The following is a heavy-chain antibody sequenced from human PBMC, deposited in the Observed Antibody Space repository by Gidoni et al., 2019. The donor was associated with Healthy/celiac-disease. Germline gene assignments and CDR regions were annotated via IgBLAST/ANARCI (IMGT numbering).Heavy chain of an antibody. V-gene: IGHV4-59*01. CDR1: GGSISSYY. J-gene: IGHJ5*02. Sequence: QVQLQESGPGLVKPSETLSLTCTVSGGSISSYYWSWIRQPPGKGLEWIGHVYYTGSTNYNPSLKSRVTISVDTSKNQFSLKLSSVTAADTAVYYCATMVRGPGWFDPWGQGTLVTVSS. CDR3: ATMVRGPGWFDP. D-gene: IGHD3-10*01. CDR2: VYYTGST.